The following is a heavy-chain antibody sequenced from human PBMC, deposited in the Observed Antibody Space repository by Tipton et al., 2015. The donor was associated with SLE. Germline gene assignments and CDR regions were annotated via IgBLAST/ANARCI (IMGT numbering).Heavy chain of an antibody. Sequence: TLSLTCTVSGASISSGGYYWSWIRQHPGRGLEWIGYIYYDGTTYYNPSLKSRVTISLDTSKDQFSLKLSSVTAADTAVYYCARSPSSGWEYYFDYWGQGTLVTVST. CDR2: IYYDGTT. J-gene: IGHJ4*02. D-gene: IGHD6-19*01. CDR3: ARSPSSGWEYYFDY. V-gene: IGHV4-31*03. CDR1: GASISSGGYY.